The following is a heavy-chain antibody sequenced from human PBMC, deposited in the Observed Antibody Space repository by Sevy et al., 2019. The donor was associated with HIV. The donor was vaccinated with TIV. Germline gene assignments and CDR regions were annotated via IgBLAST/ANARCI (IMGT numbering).Heavy chain of an antibody. D-gene: IGHD2-15*01. V-gene: IGHV3-21*01. CDR2: ISSSSSYI. J-gene: IGHJ5*02. Sequence: GGSLRLSCAASGFTFSSYSMNWVRQAPGKGLEWVSSISSSSSYIYYADSVKGRFTISRDNAKNSLYLQMNSLRAEDTAVYYCARGYCSGGSCYYRLGYPYNWFDPWGQGTLVTVSS. CDR1: GFTFSSYS. CDR3: ARGYCSGGSCYYRLGYPYNWFDP.